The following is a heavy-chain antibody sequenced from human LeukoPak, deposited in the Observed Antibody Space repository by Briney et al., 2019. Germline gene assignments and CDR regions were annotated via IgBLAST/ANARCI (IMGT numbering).Heavy chain of an antibody. CDR3: AKWNSGYCSGGSCYQLGHDAFDI. D-gene: IGHD2-15*01. Sequence: GGSLRLSCEASGFTFSSYKMNWVRQAPGKGLEWVSAISGSGGSTYYADSVKGRFTISRDNSKNTLYLQMNSLRAEDTVVYYCAKWNSGYCSGGSCYQLGHDAFDIWGQGTMVTVSS. V-gene: IGHV3-23*01. CDR2: ISGSGGST. J-gene: IGHJ3*02. CDR1: GFTFSSYK.